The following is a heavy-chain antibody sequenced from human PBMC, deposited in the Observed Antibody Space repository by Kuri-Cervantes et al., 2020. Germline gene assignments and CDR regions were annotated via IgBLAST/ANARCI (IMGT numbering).Heavy chain of an antibody. D-gene: IGHD4-23*01. J-gene: IGHJ4*02. Sequence: ETLSLTCAASGFTFSSYSMNWVRQAPGKGLEWVSYISSSSSTIYYADSVKGRFTISRDNSKNTLYLQMNSLRAEDTAAYYCARAVVTHFYYWGQGTLVTVSS. CDR2: ISSSSSTI. CDR1: GFTFSSYS. CDR3: ARAVVTHFYY. V-gene: IGHV3-48*01.